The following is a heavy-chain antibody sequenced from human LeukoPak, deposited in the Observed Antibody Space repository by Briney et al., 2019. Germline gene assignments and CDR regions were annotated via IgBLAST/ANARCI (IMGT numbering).Heavy chain of an antibody. Sequence: GASVKVSCKASGGTFSSYAISWVRQAPGQGLEWMGGIIPIFGTANYAQKFQGRVTITADESTGTAYMELSSLRSEDTAVYYCARVPGFDWLLYFDYWGQGTLVTVSS. V-gene: IGHV1-69*13. CDR1: GGTFSSYA. D-gene: IGHD3-9*01. J-gene: IGHJ4*02. CDR2: IIPIFGTA. CDR3: ARVPGFDWLLYFDY.